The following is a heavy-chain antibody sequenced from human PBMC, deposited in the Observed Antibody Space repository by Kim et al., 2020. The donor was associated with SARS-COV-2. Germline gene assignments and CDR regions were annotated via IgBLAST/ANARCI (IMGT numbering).Heavy chain of an antibody. Sequence: YAQKFQGRVTMTRDTSTSTVYMGLRSLRSEDTAVYYCARSPYYDRYYFDYWGQGTLVTVSS. J-gene: IGHJ4*02. D-gene: IGHD3-22*01. CDR3: ARSPYYDRYYFDY. V-gene: IGHV1-46*01.